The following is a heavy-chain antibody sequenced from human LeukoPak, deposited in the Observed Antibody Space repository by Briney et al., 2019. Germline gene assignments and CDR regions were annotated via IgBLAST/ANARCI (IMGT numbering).Heavy chain of an antibody. Sequence: SVKVSCKASGGTFSSYAISWVRQAPGQGLEWMGGIIPIFGTANYAQKFQGRVTITADESTSTAYMELSSLRSDDTAVYYCARSYIAARPPDYWGQGTLVTVPS. D-gene: IGHD6-6*01. CDR3: ARSYIAARPPDY. J-gene: IGHJ4*02. CDR2: IIPIFGTA. V-gene: IGHV1-69*13. CDR1: GGTFSSYA.